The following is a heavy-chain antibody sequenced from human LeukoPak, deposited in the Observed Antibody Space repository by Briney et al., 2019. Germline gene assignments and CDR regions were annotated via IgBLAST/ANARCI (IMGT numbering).Heavy chain of an antibody. J-gene: IGHJ4*02. CDR2: ISGSGGST. CDR1: GFTFSSYA. D-gene: IGHD5-12*01. V-gene: IGHV3-23*01. CDR3: ARDFMGESGYSGY. Sequence: PGGSLRLSCAASGFTFSSYAMSWVRQAPGKGLEWVSAISGSGGSTYYADSVKGRFTISRDNSKNTLYLQMNSLRAEDTAVYYCARDFMGESGYSGYWGQGTLVTVSS.